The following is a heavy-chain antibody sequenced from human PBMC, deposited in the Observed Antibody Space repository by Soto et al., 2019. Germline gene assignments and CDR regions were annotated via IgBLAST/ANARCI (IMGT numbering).Heavy chain of an antibody. CDR2: IYKSGSI. CDR3: AREWMSPGWFDP. V-gene: IGHV4-39*02. CDR1: GGSISSSSYY. Sequence: PSETLSLTCTVSGGSISSSSYYWGWIRQPPGKGLEWIGSIYKSGSIYYNPSLKSRVNISVDTSKNQFSMKLNSVTAADTAVYYCAREWMSPGWFDPWGQGTLVTVSS. D-gene: IGHD5-12*01. J-gene: IGHJ5*02.